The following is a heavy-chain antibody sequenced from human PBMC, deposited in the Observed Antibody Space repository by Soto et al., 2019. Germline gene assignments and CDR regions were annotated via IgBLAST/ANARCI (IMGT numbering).Heavy chain of an antibody. CDR1: GFTFKSYA. CDR3: AKNADFWSWGMGV. J-gene: IGHJ6*02. Sequence: GGSLRLSCAASGFTFKSYAMTWVRQAPGKGLEWVSIISSSGDGTYYVDSVKGRFTISRDNSRNTLNLQMNSLRAEDTAVYYCAKNADFWSWGMGVWGQGTTVTVSS. D-gene: IGHD3-3*01. V-gene: IGHV3-23*01. CDR2: ISSSGDGT.